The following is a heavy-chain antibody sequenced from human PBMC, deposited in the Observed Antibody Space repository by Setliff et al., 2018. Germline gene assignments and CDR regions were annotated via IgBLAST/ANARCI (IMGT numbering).Heavy chain of an antibody. CDR3: AKEARRRDGYNRWYFDL. J-gene: IGHJ2*01. CDR1: GFTFSTYD. CDR2: IGGSGGSGGSGGNR. D-gene: IGHD2-21*01. V-gene: IGHV3-23*01. Sequence: PGGSLRLSCAASGFTFSTYDMRWVRQAPGKGLEWVSAIGGSGGSGGSGGNRYYADSVKGRFTISRDNSKNTLYLEMNSLRDDDTAVYYCAKEARRRDGYNRWYFDLWGRGTLVTVSS.